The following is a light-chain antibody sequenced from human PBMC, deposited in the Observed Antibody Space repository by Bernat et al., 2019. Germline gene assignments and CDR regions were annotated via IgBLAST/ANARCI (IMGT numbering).Light chain of an antibody. J-gene: IGKJ2*01. V-gene: IGKV2-28*01. CDR3: MQSLQTPYT. CDR1: QSLLHDNGYKY. CDR2: LGS. Sequence: DIKMTQSQLSLTVTPGEPASISCKSSQSLLHDNGYKYLDWYLQKPGQSPQLLIYLGSHRASGVPDRISGSGSGTHFTLKINRVGAEDVGIYYCMQSLQTPYTFGQGTKLEIK.